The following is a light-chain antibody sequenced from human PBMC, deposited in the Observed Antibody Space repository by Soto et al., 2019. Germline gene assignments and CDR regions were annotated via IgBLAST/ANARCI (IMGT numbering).Light chain of an antibody. Sequence: QAALTQLPSASGSPGQSFTISCNGTSSNVGGYNHVSWFQQHPGKAPKLLSHEVNPRPSGVPDRFSGSKSGNTASLTVSGLQAEDEGTYYCSSYGGYNNVVFGTGTKVTVL. J-gene: IGLJ1*01. CDR3: SSYGGYNNVV. V-gene: IGLV2-8*01. CDR1: SSNVGGYNH. CDR2: EVN.